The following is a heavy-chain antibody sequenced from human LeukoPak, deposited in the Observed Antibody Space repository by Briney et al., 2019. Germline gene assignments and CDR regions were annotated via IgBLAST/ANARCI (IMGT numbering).Heavy chain of an antibody. Sequence: GGSLRLSCAASGFSFTSSWMSWVRQAPGKGLEWVANIKQDGSEEYYVDSVKGRFTISRDNAKNSLHLQMNSLRAEDTAVYYCARKTYYYDSGDYGWFDPWGQGTLVSVSS. J-gene: IGHJ5*02. CDR2: IKQDGSEE. V-gene: IGHV3-7*01. CDR3: ARKTYYYDSGDYGWFDP. CDR1: GFSFTSSW. D-gene: IGHD3-22*01.